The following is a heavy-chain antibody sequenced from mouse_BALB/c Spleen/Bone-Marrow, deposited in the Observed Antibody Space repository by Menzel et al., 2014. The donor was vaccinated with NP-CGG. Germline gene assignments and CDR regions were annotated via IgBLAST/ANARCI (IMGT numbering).Heavy chain of an antibody. CDR1: GFTFSRFG. Sequence: EVMLVESGGGLVQPGGSRKLSCAASGFTFSRFGMHWVRQAPEKGLEWVAYISSGSSTFYYADKVKGRFTVSRDNPKNTLFLQMTGLRSEDTAMYYCARECGAYAGVDYWGQGTTLTVSS. D-gene: IGHD2-13*01. V-gene: IGHV5-17*02. CDR3: ARECGAYAGVDY. J-gene: IGHJ2*01. CDR2: ISSGSSTF.